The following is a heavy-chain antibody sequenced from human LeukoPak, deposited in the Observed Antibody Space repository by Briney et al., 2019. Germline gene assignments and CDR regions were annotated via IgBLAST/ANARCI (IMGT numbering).Heavy chain of an antibody. J-gene: IGHJ4*02. Sequence: ASVKVSCKASGYTFTNYGISWVRQAPGQGLEWMGWISAYSGYTHYAQKIQGRVTVTSEASTSTAYMELRSLTSYDTAVYYCARDAVSTTTAGGIDYWGQGTLVTVSS. D-gene: IGHD5/OR15-5a*01. CDR1: GYTFTNYG. CDR3: ARDAVSTTTAGGIDY. CDR2: ISAYSGYT. V-gene: IGHV1-18*01.